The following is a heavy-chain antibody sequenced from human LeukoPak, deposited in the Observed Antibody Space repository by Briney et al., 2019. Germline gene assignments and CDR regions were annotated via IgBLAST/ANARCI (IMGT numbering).Heavy chain of an antibody. D-gene: IGHD4-17*01. V-gene: IGHV3-15*01. CDR2: IKSKTEGGTT. CDR3: TTAPTVTNSPYQV. Sequence: TGRSMRLSCAASGLTFSNAWMSWVRHAPGKGLEWVGRIKSKTEGGTTAYAAPVKGRFSISRDDSKTTLLLQMNSLKSEDTAVYYCTTAPTVTNSPYQVWGQGTLVTVSS. J-gene: IGHJ4*02. CDR1: GLTFSNAW.